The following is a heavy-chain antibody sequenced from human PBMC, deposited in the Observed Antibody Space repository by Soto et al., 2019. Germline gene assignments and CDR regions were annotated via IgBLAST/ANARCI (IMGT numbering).Heavy chain of an antibody. V-gene: IGHV3-23*01. CDR1: GFTFSSYA. CDR2: ISGSGGST. Sequence: HPGGSLRLSCAASGFTFSSYAMSWVRQAPGKGLEWVSAISGSGGSTYYADSVKGRFTISRDNSKNTLYLQMNSLRAEDTAVYYCAKPPIRFLEVYFDYWGQGTLVTVSS. D-gene: IGHD3-3*01. CDR3: AKPPIRFLEVYFDY. J-gene: IGHJ4*02.